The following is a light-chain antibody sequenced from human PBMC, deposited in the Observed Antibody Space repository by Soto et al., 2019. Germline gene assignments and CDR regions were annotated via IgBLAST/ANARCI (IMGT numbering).Light chain of an antibody. CDR3: AAWDDNLDCVV. J-gene: IGLJ2*01. Sequence: QTVVTQPPSASGTPGQRVSISCSGSTSNVENNVVNWYQQLPGAAPRLIMYANNQKPSGVPDRFSGSKSGSSASLAIGGLHSDDEADYYCAAWDDNLDCVVFGGGTKLTVL. CDR1: TSNVENNV. V-gene: IGLV1-44*01. CDR2: ANN.